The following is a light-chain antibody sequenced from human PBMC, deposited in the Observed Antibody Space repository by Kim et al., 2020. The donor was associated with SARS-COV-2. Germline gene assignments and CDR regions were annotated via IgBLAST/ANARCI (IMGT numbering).Light chain of an antibody. CDR3: QQSYSTPRT. Sequence: ASVGDRVTITCRASQTISSYLNWYQQRPGKAPKRLIQAASSLQSGVPSRFSGSGSGTDFTLTISSLQPEDFAIYYCQQSYSTPRTFGQGTKVDIK. CDR1: QTISSY. V-gene: IGKV1-39*01. CDR2: AAS. J-gene: IGKJ1*01.